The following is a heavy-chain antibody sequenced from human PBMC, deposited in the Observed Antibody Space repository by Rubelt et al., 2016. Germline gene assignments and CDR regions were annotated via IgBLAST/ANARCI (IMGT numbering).Heavy chain of an antibody. CDR2: ISAYNGNT. Sequence: QVQVVQSGAEVKKPGASVKVSCKASGYTFTSYGISWVRQAPGQGLEWMGWISAYNGNTNYAQKVRGGITMTTDTSTSTSYMELRSLGSDETAVYYCARDHLYYMDVWGKGTTVTVSS. J-gene: IGHJ6*03. CDR1: GYTFTSYG. V-gene: IGHV1-18*01. CDR3: ARDHLYYMDV.